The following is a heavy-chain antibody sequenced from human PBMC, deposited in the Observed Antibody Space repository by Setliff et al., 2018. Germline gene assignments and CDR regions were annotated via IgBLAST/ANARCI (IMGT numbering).Heavy chain of an antibody. CDR1: GFTFSSYA. CDR2: ISGSGGST. J-gene: IGHJ6*02. CDR3: AKDHVYGSQYYYYYYGMDV. V-gene: IGHV3-23*01. D-gene: IGHD3-10*01. Sequence: GGSLRLSCAASGFTFSSYAMSWVRQAPGKGLEWVSAISGSGGSTYYADSVKGRFTISRDNSKNTLYLQMNSLRAEDTAVYYCAKDHVYGSQYYYYYYGMDVWGQGTTVTVSS.